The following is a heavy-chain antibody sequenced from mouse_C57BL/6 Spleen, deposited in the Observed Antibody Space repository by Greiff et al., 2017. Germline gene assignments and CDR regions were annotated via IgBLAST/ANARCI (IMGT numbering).Heavy chain of an antibody. CDR3: ARRDYYGFAY. CDR2: IYPKDGST. J-gene: IGHJ3*01. D-gene: IGHD1-1*01. Sequence: QVQLKQSGPELVKPGASVTLSCTASGYTFKSYDINWVQQRPGQGLEWIGWIYPKDGSTKYNEKFKGKATLTVDTSSSTAYMELHSLTSADSAVYFCARRDYYGFAYWGQGTLVTVSA. CDR1: GYTFKSYD. V-gene: IGHV1-85*01.